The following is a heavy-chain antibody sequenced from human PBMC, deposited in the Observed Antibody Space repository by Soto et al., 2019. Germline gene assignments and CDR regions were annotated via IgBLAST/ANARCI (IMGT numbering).Heavy chain of an antibody. Sequence: TLSLTCTVSGGSISSGGYYWSWIRQHPGKGLEWIGYIYYSGSTYYNPSLKSRVTISVDTSKNQLSLKLSSVTAADTAVYYCAKGFYSSGPDPWGQGTLVTVSS. D-gene: IGHD6-25*01. J-gene: IGHJ5*02. CDR3: AKGFYSSGPDP. V-gene: IGHV4-31*03. CDR2: IYYSGST. CDR1: GGSISSGGYY.